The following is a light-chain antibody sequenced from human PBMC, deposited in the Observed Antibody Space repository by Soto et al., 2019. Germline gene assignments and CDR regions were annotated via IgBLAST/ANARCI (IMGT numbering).Light chain of an antibody. V-gene: IGKV3-15*01. CDR2: GAS. Sequence: EIVMTQSPGTLSVSPGERATLSCRTSQSVSSKLAWYQQKPGQAPRLLIYGASTRATGVPARFSGSGSGTEFTLTISSLQSEDFAVYFCQQYYDWPTFGQGTKVDIK. J-gene: IGKJ2*01. CDR1: QSVSSK. CDR3: QQYYDWPT.